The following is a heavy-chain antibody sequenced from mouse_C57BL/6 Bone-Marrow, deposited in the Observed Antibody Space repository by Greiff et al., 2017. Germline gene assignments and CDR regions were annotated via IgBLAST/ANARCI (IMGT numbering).Heavy chain of an antibody. CDR1: GSTFSSYA. CDR3: TRRWVYGNQSSYWYFAV. J-gene: IGHJ1*03. V-gene: IGHV5-9-1*02. Sequence: VQLVESGAVLVKPGGSLTLSCAASGSTFSSYAMSWVRQTPEKRLEWVAYISSGGDYIYYADTVTGRFTISRDNARNILDLQMSSRKSEDTAMYYCTRRWVYGNQSSYWYFAVWGTGAMVTVSS. D-gene: IGHD2-1*01. CDR2: ISSGGDYI.